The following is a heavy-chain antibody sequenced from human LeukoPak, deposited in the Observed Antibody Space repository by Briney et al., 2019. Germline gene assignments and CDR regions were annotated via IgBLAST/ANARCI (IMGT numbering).Heavy chain of an antibody. J-gene: IGHJ6*02. D-gene: IGHD6-25*01. CDR2: INWNGGST. V-gene: IGHV3-20*04. Sequence: GGSLRLSCAASGFTFDDYGMTWVRQAPGKGLEWVSGINWNGGSTGYVDSVKGRFTISRDNAKNSLYLQTNSLRAEDTALYYCARDSSGLYYGMDVWGQGTTVTVSS. CDR3: ARDSSGLYYGMDV. CDR1: GFTFDDYG.